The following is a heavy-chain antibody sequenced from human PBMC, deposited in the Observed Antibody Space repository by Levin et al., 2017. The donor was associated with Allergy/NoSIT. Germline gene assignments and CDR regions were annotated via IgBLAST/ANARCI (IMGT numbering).Heavy chain of an antibody. CDR3: ARAPSAGSQFDY. CDR1: GGSISSGGYY. CDR2: IYYSGST. D-gene: IGHD6-6*01. Sequence: SQTLSLTCTVSGGSISSGGYYWSWIRQHPGKGLEWIGYIYYSGSTYYNPSLKSRVTISVDTSKNQFSLKLSSVTAADTAVYYCARAPSAGSQFDYWGQGTLVTVSS. J-gene: IGHJ4*02. V-gene: IGHV4-31*03.